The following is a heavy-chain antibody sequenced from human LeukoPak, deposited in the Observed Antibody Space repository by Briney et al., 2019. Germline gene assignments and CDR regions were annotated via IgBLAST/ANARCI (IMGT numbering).Heavy chain of an antibody. D-gene: IGHD6-13*01. CDR2: ISTSSSYI. V-gene: IGHV3-21*01. Sequence: GGSLRLSCAASGFTFSRNSMNWVRQAPGKGLEWVSSISTSSSYIYYADSLKGRFTISRDNAKNSLYLQMNSLRAEDTAVCYCARGAEGIAATDSNFDYWGQGTLVTVSS. CDR1: GFTFSRNS. J-gene: IGHJ4*02. CDR3: ARGAEGIAATDSNFDY.